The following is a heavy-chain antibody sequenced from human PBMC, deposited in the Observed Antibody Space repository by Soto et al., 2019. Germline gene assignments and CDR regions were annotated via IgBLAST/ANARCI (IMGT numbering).Heavy chain of an antibody. CDR3: ARARLMTPPGSGAFDI. Sequence: ASVKVSCKASGGTFSSYTISWVRQAPGQGLEWMGRIIPILGIANYAQKFQGRVTITADKSTSTAYMELSSLRSEDTAVYYCARARLMTPPGSGAFDIWGQGTMVTVSS. CDR2: IIPILGIA. V-gene: IGHV1-69*02. D-gene: IGHD6-19*01. CDR1: GGTFSSYT. J-gene: IGHJ3*02.